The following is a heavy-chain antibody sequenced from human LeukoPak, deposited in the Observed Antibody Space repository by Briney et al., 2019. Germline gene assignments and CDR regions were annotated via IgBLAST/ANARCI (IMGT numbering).Heavy chain of an antibody. CDR2: ISDSGGRT. D-gene: IGHD3-10*01. V-gene: IGHV3-23*01. CDR3: AKRGVVIRVILVGFHKEAYYFDS. Sequence: PGGSLRLSCAVSGITLSNYGMSWVRQAPGKGLEWVAGISDSGGRTNYADSVKGRITISRDNPKNTLYLQMNSLRAEDTAVYCCAKRGVVIRVILVGFHKEAYYFDSWGQGALVTVSS. J-gene: IGHJ4*02. CDR1: GITLSNYG.